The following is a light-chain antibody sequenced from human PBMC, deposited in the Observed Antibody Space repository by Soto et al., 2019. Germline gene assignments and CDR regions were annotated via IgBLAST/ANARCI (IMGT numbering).Light chain of an antibody. J-gene: IGKJ5*01. V-gene: IGKV3-11*01. CDR1: QSVSSY. CDR2: DAS. Sequence: EIVLTQSPATLSLSPGERATLSCRASQSVSSYLAWYQQKPGQAPRLLIYDASNRATGIPARFSGSGSGTDFTLTISSLEPEDFPVYYCQQRNNWPRGTFGQGTRLEIK. CDR3: QQRNNWPRGT.